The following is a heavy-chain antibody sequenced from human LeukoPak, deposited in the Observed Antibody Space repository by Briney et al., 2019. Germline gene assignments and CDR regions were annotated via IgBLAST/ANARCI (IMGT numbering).Heavy chain of an antibody. D-gene: IGHD1-1*01. V-gene: IGHV5-51*01. CDR1: GYSFTSYW. Sequence: GESLKISCKGSGYSFTSYWIGWVRQMPGKGLEWMGIIYPGDSDTRYSPSFQGQVTISADKSISTAYLQWSSLKASDTAMYYCVRHAAQLERRNWFDPWGQGTLVTVSS. CDR2: IYPGDSDT. CDR3: VRHAAQLERRNWFDP. J-gene: IGHJ5*02.